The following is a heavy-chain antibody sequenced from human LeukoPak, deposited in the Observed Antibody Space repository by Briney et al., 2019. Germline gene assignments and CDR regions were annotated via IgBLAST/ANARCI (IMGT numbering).Heavy chain of an antibody. CDR2: ISNDGSNK. J-gene: IGHJ4*02. Sequence: GGSLRLSCAASGFSFSSNGMHWVRQAPGKGLEWVAVISNDGSNKYYADSVRGRFTISRDNSKNTLYLQMNSLRAEDTAVYYCAKHSSGWYIDYWSQGTLVTVSS. CDR1: GFSFSSNG. CDR3: AKHSSGWYIDY. D-gene: IGHD6-19*01. V-gene: IGHV3-30*18.